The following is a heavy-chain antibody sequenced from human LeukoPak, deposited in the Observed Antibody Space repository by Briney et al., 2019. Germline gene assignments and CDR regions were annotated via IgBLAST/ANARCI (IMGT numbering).Heavy chain of an antibody. J-gene: IGHJ4*02. CDR3: ARGFRPLLTTYYFDY. CDR1: GYTFTGYY. CDR2: INPNSGGT. D-gene: IGHD3-9*01. Sequence: GASVKVSCKASGYTFTGYYMHWVRQAPGQGLEGMGRINPNSGGTNYAQKLQGRVTMTRDTSISTAYMALTRLRSDDTAVYYCARGFRPLLTTYYFDYWAQGTLVTVSS. V-gene: IGHV1-2*06.